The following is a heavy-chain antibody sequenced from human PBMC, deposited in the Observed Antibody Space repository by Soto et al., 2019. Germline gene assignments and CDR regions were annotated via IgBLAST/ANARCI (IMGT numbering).Heavy chain of an antibody. J-gene: IGHJ6*02. CDR3: ARSRRYHSWSAYLGDYYYLYGMDV. V-gene: IGHV1-18*01. CDR2: ISAYNGNT. D-gene: IGHD3-3*01. CDR1: GYTFTSYG. Sequence: SVKASCKASGYTFTSYGISWVRQAPGQGLEWMGWISAYNGNTNYAQKLQGRVTMTTDTSTSTAYMELRSLRSDDTAVYYCARSRRYHSWSAYLGDYYYLYGMDVWGQ.